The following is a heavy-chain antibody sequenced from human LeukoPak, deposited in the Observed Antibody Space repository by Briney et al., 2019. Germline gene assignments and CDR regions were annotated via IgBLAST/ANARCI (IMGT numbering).Heavy chain of an antibody. CDR3: AKVGTYYYDSSGYFDY. CDR1: GFTFDDYA. D-gene: IGHD3-22*01. CDR2: ISWNSGSI. Sequence: PGRSLRLSCAASGFTFDDYAMHWVRQAPGKGLEGASGISWNSGSIGYADSVKGRFTISRDNAKNSLYLQMNSLRAEDTALYYCAKVGTYYYDSSGYFDYWGQGTLVTVSS. J-gene: IGHJ4*02. V-gene: IGHV3-9*01.